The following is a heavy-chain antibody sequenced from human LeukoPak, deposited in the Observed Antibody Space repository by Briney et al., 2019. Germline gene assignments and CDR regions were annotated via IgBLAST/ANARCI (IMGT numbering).Heavy chain of an antibody. CDR2: INHSGST. J-gene: IGHJ4*02. Sequence: SETLSLTCAVYGGSFSGYYWSWIRQPPGKGLEWIGEINHSGSTNYNPSLKSRVTISVDTSKNQFSLKLSSVTAADTAVYYCARPARAGFSRYFDYWGQGTLVTVSS. CDR3: ARPARAGFSRYFDY. CDR1: GGSFSGYY. V-gene: IGHV4-34*01. D-gene: IGHD2-2*01.